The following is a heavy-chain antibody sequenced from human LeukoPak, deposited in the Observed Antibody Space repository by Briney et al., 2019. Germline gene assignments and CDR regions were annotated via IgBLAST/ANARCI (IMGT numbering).Heavy chain of an antibody. CDR2: ISGSGDST. D-gene: IGHD6-19*01. J-gene: IGHJ6*02. CDR3: AKGGEWLAPYYYGMDV. V-gene: IGHV3-23*01. Sequence: GGSLRLSCAASGFTFSSYAMSWVREAPGKGLEWVSAISGSGDSTYYADSVKGRFTISRDNSKNTLYLQMNSLRAEDTAVYYCAKGGEWLAPYYYGMDVWGQGTTVTVSS. CDR1: GFTFSSYA.